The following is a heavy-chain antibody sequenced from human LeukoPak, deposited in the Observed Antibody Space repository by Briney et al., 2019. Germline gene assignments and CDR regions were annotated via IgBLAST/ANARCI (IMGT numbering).Heavy chain of an antibody. CDR1: GGTFSSYA. Sequence: SVKVSCKASGGTFSSYAISWVRQAPGQGLEWMGRIIPILGIANYAQKFQGRVTITADKSTSTAYMELSSLRSEDTAVYYCATRMSGYDYEDWFDPWGQGTLVTVSS. CDR2: IIPILGIA. CDR3: ATRMSGYDYEDWFDP. V-gene: IGHV1-69*04. J-gene: IGHJ5*02. D-gene: IGHD5-12*01.